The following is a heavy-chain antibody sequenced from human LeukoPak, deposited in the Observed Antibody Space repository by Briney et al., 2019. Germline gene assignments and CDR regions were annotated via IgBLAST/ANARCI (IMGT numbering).Heavy chain of an antibody. CDR2: IYSGGST. D-gene: IGHD3-22*01. Sequence: GGSLRLSCAASGFTVSSNYMTWVRQAPGKGLEWVSVIYSGGSTYYADSVKGRFTISRDNAKNSLYLQMNSLRAEDTAVYYCARGSTYYDSSGQVPFDYWGQGTLVTVSS. CDR3: ARGSTYYDSSGQVPFDY. CDR1: GFTVSSNY. V-gene: IGHV3-66*01. J-gene: IGHJ4*02.